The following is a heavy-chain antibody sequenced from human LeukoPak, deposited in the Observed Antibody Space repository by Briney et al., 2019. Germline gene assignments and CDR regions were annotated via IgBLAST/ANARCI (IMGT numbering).Heavy chain of an antibody. CDR2: INHSGST. CDR3: ARGWRQQLVLEYYYYYMDV. V-gene: IGHV4-34*01. Sequence: SETLSLTCAVYGGSFSGYYWSWIRQPPGKGLEWIGEINHSGSTNYNPSLKSRVTISVDTSKNQFSLKLSSVTAADRAVYYCARGWRQQLVLEYYYYYMDVWGKGTTVTVSS. J-gene: IGHJ6*03. D-gene: IGHD6-13*01. CDR1: GGSFSGYY.